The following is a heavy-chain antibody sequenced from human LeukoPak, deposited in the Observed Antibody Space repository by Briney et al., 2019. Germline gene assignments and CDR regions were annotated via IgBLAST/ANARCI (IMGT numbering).Heavy chain of an antibody. CDR1: GYTFTSYD. J-gene: IGHJ3*02. D-gene: IGHD6-19*01. CDR3: ARDTSLAVAGTVGAFDI. Sequence: ASVKVSCKASGYTFTSYDINWVRQATGQGLEWMGWMNPNSGNTGYAQKFQGRVTMTRDTSTSTVYMELSSLRSEDTAVYYCARDTSLAVAGTVGAFDIWGQGTMVTVSS. CDR2: MNPNSGNT. V-gene: IGHV1-8*01.